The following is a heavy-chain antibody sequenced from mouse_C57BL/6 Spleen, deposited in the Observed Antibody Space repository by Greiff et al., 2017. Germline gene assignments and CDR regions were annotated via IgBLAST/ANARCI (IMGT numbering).Heavy chain of an antibody. CDR3: ATYDAFDY. CDR2: INPSTGGT. V-gene: IGHV1-42*01. Sequence: EVQLQESGPELVKPGASVKISCKASGYSFTGYYMNWVKQSPEKSLEWIGEINPSTGGTTYNQKFKAKATLTVDKSSSTAYMQLKSLTSEDSAVYYCATYDAFDYWGQGTTLTVSS. D-gene: IGHD2-14*01. J-gene: IGHJ2*01. CDR1: GYSFTGYY.